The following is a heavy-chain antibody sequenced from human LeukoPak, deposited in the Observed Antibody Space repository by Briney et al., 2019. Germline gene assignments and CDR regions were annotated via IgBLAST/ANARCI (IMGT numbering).Heavy chain of an antibody. V-gene: IGHV3-23*01. CDR3: ARDIGAWSAY. CDR2: ISGSGGNR. J-gene: IGHJ4*02. CDR1: GFTFSGYA. Sequence: PGGSLRLSCAGSGFTFSGYAMSWVRQASGKGLEWVSLISGSGGNRYYTDSVKGRFTISRDNAENSLYLQMNSLRAEDTAVYYCARDIGAWSAYWGQGTLVTVSS. D-gene: IGHD6-19*01.